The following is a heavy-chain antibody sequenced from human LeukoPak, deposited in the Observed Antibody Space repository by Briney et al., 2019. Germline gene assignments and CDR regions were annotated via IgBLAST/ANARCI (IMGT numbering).Heavy chain of an antibody. CDR1: GLTFRNAW. CDR3: TVERRPGSPPWFYGIYV. CDR2: IKGKTDGGTI. D-gene: IGHD3-22*01. J-gene: IGHJ6*02. Sequence: GGSLRLSCAASGLTFRNAWVTWVRQAPGKGLEWVGRIKGKTDGGTIDYTAPVKGRFTISRDDLENTLFLQMSGLTIEDTAVYYCTVERRPGSPPWFYGIYVWGQGTTVTVSS. V-gene: IGHV3-15*01.